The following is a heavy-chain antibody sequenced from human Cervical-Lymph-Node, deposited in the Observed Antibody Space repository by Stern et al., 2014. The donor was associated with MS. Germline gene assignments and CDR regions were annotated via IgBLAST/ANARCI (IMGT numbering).Heavy chain of an antibody. CDR3: ASPPLYNSGWYHLDY. CDR1: GYTFITYA. CDR2: INAGNGNT. Sequence: QVQLVQSGAEVKKPGASVKVSCKASGYTFITYAMHWVRQAPGQRLEWMGWINAGNGNTKYSQRFQGRVTMTRDTSASTAYMELSSLRSEDTAVYYCASPPLYNSGWYHLDYWGQGTLVTVSS. D-gene: IGHD6-19*01. V-gene: IGHV1-3*01. J-gene: IGHJ4*02.